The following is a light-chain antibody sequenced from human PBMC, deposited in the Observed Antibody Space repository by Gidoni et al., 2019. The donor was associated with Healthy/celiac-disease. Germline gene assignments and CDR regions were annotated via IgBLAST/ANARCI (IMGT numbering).Light chain of an antibody. CDR2: DAS. V-gene: IGKV1-33*01. CDR3: QQYDNLLRDT. J-gene: IGKJ4*01. CDR1: QDISNY. Sequence: DIQMTQSPSSLPASVGDRVTITCQASQDISNYLNWYQQKPGKAPKLLIYDASNLETGVPSRVSGSGSGTDFTFNISSLQPEDIATYYCQQYDNLLRDTFGGGTKVEIK.